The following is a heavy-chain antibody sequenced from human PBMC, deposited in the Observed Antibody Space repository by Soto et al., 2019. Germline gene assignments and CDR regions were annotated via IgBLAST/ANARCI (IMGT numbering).Heavy chain of an antibody. CDR2: ISSSSSYI. CDR1: GFTFSSYS. J-gene: IGHJ6*02. Sequence: GGSLRLSCAASGFTFSSYSMNWVRQAPGKGLEWVSSISSSSSYIYYADSVKGRFTISRDNAKNSLYLQMNSLRAEDTAVYYCASYSGSCAYYCDGMDVWSQGTTVTVS. CDR3: ASYSGSCAYYCDGMDV. V-gene: IGHV3-21*01. D-gene: IGHD2-15*01.